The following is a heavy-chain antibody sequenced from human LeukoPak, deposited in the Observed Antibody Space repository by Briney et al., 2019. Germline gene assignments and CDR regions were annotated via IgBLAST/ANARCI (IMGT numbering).Heavy chain of an antibody. CDR1: GFTFDDYG. CDR2: INWNGGST. D-gene: IGHD6-13*01. V-gene: IGHV3-20*01. Sequence: GGSLRLSCAASGFTFDDYGMSWVRQAPGKGLEWVSGINWNGGSTGYADSVKGRFTISRDNAKNSLYLQMNSLRAEDTALYHCARAIAAAGTRGTYYFDYWGQGTLVTVSS. J-gene: IGHJ4*02. CDR3: ARAIAAAGTRGTYYFDY.